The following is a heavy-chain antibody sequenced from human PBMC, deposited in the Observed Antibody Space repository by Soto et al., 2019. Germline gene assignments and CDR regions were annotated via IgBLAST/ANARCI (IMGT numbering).Heavy chain of an antibody. CDR1: GGTYNNYA. CDR3: AKSYYFGSGSVLWLDP. J-gene: IGHJ5*02. D-gene: IGHD3-10*01. V-gene: IGHV1-69*06. Sequence: QVQLVQSGAQVKKPGSSVKVSCKASGGTYNNYAISWVRQAPGQGLEWMGGIIPVMGTRNFAEKFQDRVSMTAERTTSTSYMELSTLTSDDTDTYYCAKSYYFGSGSVLWLDPWGQGTLVNVSS. CDR2: IIPVMGTR.